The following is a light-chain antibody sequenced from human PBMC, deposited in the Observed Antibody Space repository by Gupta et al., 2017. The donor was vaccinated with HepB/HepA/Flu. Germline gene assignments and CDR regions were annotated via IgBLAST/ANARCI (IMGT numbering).Light chain of an antibody. J-gene: IGLJ2*01. CDR2: EVT. Sequence: QSALTQPPSVSGSPGQSITISCTGTSSDIGAYNYVSWYQQQPGKAPKLMIDEVTGRPSGVPDRCSGSKSGNTASLTFSGLQAEDEADYYCCSYQGDYTCVFGSGTKLTVL. CDR3: CSYQGDYTCV. V-gene: IGLV2-11*01. CDR1: SSDIGAYNY.